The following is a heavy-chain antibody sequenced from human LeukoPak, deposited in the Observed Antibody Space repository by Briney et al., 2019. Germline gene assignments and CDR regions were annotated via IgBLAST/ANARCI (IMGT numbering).Heavy chain of an antibody. CDR3: AKADFWSGYHNWFDP. Sequence: PGGSMRLSCAAYGFTFSSYGMHWVRQAPGKGLEWVAFIRYDGSNKYYADSVKGRFTISRDNSKNTLYLQMNSLRAEDTAVYYCAKADFWSGYHNWFDPWGQGTLVTVSS. J-gene: IGHJ5*02. CDR1: GFTFSSYG. CDR2: IRYDGSNK. D-gene: IGHD3-3*01. V-gene: IGHV3-30*02.